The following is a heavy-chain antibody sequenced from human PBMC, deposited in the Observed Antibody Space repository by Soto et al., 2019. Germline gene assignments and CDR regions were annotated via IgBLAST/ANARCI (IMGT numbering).Heavy chain of an antibody. D-gene: IGHD3-3*01. CDR1: GGTFNRYA. J-gene: IGHJ6*02. V-gene: IGHV1-69*13. CDR3: ARSAITLFGVVSIPPHYYSEMDV. CDR2: IIPIFGIG. Sequence: ASVKVSCKASGGTFNRYAISWVRQAPGQGIEWMGGIIPIFGIGNDAQRFQGRVTITADESTGTAYMELSSLRSEDTGVYYCARSAITLFGVVSIPPHYYSEMDVWGQGTTVTVSS.